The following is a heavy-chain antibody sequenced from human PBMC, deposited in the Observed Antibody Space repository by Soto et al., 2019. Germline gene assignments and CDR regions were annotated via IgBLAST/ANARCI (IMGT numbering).Heavy chain of an antibody. Sequence: QVQLQESGPGLVKPSGTLSLTCAVSGGSISSSNWWSWVRQPPGKGLEWIGEIYHSGSTNYNPSLKSRVTISVDKSKNQFSLKLSSVTAADTAVYYCASRRDYDFWSGYFLGNWFDPWGQGTLVTVSS. CDR2: IYHSGST. D-gene: IGHD3-3*01. V-gene: IGHV4-4*02. CDR3: ASRRDYDFWSGYFLGNWFDP. CDR1: GGSISSSNW. J-gene: IGHJ5*02.